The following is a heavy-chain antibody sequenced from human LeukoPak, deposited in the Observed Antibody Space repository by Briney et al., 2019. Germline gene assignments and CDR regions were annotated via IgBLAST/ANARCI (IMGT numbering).Heavy chain of an antibody. CDR1: GFILSTHG. J-gene: IGHJ4*02. CDR2: MWYDGSRE. V-gene: IGHV3-33*01. CDR3: ARDLSFGSLDF. D-gene: IGHD1-26*01. Sequence: GGSLRLSCAASGFILSTHGMHWVRQAPDKGLEWVAGMWYDGSREDYADSVKGRFTISRDMSKNTLNLQMNSLRVEDTAMFYCARDLSFGSLDFRGQGTLVTVSS.